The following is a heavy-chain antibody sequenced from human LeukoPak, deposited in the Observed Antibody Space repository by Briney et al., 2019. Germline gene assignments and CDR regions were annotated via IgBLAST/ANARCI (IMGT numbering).Heavy chain of an antibody. J-gene: IGHJ5*02. CDR3: ARDFSSKNWFDP. Sequence: SETLSLTCTVFGGSITTFPWSWIRQPAGGGLEWIGRIYSSGSTDYNPSLKSRVTMSVDTSKNQLSLKLSSVTAADTAIYYCARDFSSKNWFDPWGQGTLVTVSS. CDR1: GGSITTFP. D-gene: IGHD2/OR15-2a*01. V-gene: IGHV4-4*07. CDR2: IYSSGST.